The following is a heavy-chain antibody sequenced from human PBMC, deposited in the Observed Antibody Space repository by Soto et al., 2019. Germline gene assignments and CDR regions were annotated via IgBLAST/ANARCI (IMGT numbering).Heavy chain of an antibody. J-gene: IGHJ4*02. CDR3: ARLAPYCRGGRCYSDPFDY. CDR1: GGYISSYY. CDR2: IYYNGNT. V-gene: IGHV4-59*08. D-gene: IGHD2-15*01. Sequence: ETLSLTCTVSGGYISSYYWSWIRQPPGKGLEYIGYIYYNGNTNYNPSLKSRLTISVDTSKNQFSLKLTSVTAADTAVYYCARLAPYCRGGRCYSDPFDYWGQGTLVTVSS.